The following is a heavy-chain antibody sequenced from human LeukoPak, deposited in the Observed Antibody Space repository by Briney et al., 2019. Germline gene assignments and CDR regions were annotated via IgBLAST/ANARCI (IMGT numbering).Heavy chain of an antibody. V-gene: IGHV3-23*01. D-gene: IGHD2-15*01. CDR1: GFIFSNYA. Sequence: GGSLRLSCAASGFIFSNYAMTWVRQAPGKGLEWVSTVGSSGTSTYYADSVKGRFTISRDNSNNTLYLQMNSLRAEDTAVYYCAKDRSSGGSCYNFWGQGTLVTVSS. CDR2: VGSSGTST. CDR3: AKDRSSGGSCYNF. J-gene: IGHJ4*02.